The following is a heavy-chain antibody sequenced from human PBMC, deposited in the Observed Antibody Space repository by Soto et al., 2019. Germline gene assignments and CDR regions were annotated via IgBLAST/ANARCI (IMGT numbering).Heavy chain of an antibody. CDR1: GYSFTSYW. CDR2: IYPGDSDT. D-gene: IGHD2-15*01. Sequence: PGESLQISCKGSGYSFTSYWIGWVRQMPGKGLEWMGIIYPGDSDTRYSPSFQGQVTISADKSISTAYLQWSSLKASDTAMYYCARGNKGYCSGGSCYWFDPWGQGTLVTVSS. CDR3: ARGNKGYCSGGSCYWFDP. V-gene: IGHV5-51*01. J-gene: IGHJ5*02.